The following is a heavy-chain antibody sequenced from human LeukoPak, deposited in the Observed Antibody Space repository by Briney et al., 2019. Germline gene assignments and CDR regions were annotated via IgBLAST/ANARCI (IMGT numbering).Heavy chain of an antibody. CDR2: INWNGGST. J-gene: IGHJ3*01. V-gene: IGHV3-20*04. D-gene: IGHD2-15*01. Sequence: GGSLRLSCAASGFNFDDYGMSWVRQAPGKGLEWVSGINWNGGSTGYADSVKGRFTISRDNAKNSLFLQMNSLRAEDTALYYCARGEIVAYCSGGSCYRPIDFWGQGTMVTASS. CDR3: ARGEIVAYCSGGSCYRPIDF. CDR1: GFNFDDYG.